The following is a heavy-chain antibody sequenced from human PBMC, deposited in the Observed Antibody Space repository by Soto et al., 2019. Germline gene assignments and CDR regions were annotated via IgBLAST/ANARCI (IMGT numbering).Heavy chain of an antibody. J-gene: IGHJ6*02. CDR2: ISYDGSNK. D-gene: IGHD3-3*01. CDR1: GFTFSSYA. V-gene: IGHV3-30*04. Sequence: QVQLVESGGGVVQPGRSLRLSCAASGFTFSSYAMHWVRQAPGKGLEWVAVISYDGSNKYYADSVKGRFTISRDNSKNTLYLQMNSLRAEDTAVYYCARRITIFGVVIRGMDVWGQGTTVTVSS. CDR3: ARRITIFGVVIRGMDV.